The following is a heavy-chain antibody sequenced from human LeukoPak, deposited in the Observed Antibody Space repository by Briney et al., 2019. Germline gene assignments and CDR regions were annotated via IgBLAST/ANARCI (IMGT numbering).Heavy chain of an antibody. Sequence: QPGRSLRLSCAASGFTFSSYAMSWVRQAPGKGLEWVSAISGSGGSTYYADSVKGRFTISRDNSKNTLYLQMNSLRAEDTAVYYCAKDSSVYYYDSRSLDYWGQGTLVTVSS. CDR1: GFTFSSYA. D-gene: IGHD3-22*01. CDR2: ISGSGGST. V-gene: IGHV3-23*01. J-gene: IGHJ4*02. CDR3: AKDSSVYYYDSRSLDY.